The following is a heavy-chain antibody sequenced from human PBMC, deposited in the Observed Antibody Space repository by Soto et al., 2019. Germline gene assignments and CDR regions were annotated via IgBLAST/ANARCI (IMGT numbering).Heavy chain of an antibody. Sequence: EVQLVETGGGLFEPGGSLRLSCAASGFTVSGNYMSWVRQAPGKGLVWVSVIYNGGDTYYADSVKGRFTISRDNSKNTLYLQMNSLRAEDTAVYYCASTRGSSYDYWGQGTLVTVSS. CDR3: ASTRGSSYDY. D-gene: IGHD6-6*01. CDR2: IYNGGDT. V-gene: IGHV3-53*02. J-gene: IGHJ4*02. CDR1: GFTVSGNY.